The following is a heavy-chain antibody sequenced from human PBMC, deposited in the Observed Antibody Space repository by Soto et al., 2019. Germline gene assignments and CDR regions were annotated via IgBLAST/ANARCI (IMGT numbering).Heavy chain of an antibody. Sequence: ASVKVSCKASGYTFTSYGISWVGQAPGQGLEWMGWISAYNGNTNYAQKLQGRVTMTTDTSTSTAYMELRSLRSDDTAVYYCARDPMVDDFWSGYYYGMDVWGQGTTVTRLL. CDR3: ARDPMVDDFWSGYYYGMDV. CDR1: GYTFTSYG. D-gene: IGHD3-3*01. J-gene: IGHJ6*02. CDR2: ISAYNGNT. V-gene: IGHV1-18*01.